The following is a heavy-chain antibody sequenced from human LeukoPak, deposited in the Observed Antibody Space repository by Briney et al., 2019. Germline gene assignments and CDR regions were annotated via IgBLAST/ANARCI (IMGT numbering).Heavy chain of an antibody. J-gene: IGHJ5*02. CDR3: ARDSRTWYDILTGYYSNNWFDP. CDR2: IGFSTTYI. CDR1: AFTFSSHT. V-gene: IGHV3-21*01. Sequence: GGSLRLSCAGSAFTFSSHTINWVRQAPGRGLEWVSCIGFSTTYIHYADSVKGRFTISRDNSKNTLYLQMNSLRAEDTAVYYCARDSRTWYDILTGYYSNNWFDPWGQGTLVTVSS. D-gene: IGHD3-9*01.